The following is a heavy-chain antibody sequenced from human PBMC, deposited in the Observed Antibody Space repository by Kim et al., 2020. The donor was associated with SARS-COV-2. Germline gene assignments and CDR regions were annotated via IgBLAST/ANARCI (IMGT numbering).Heavy chain of an antibody. J-gene: IGHJ4*02. CDR2: TT. Sequence: TTTYNPSLRSRVTILVDTSKNQFSLKLRSVTAADTAIYYWARDFGGRDDYWGQGTLVSVSS. CDR3: ARDFGGRDDY. D-gene: IGHD2-15*01. V-gene: IGHV4-59*01.